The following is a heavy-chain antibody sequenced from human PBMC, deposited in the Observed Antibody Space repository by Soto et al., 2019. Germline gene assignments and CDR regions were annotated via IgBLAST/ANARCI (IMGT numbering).Heavy chain of an antibody. CDR1: GFTFTSYP. CDR2: ISYDGTNK. Sequence: QVQLVESGGGVVQPGRSLRLSCAASGFTFTSYPMHWVRQAPGKGLEWVAVISYDGTNKYYADFVKGRFTISRDNSKNTLYLQMNSLRAEDTAVYYCAREVDYWGQGTLVTVSS. J-gene: IGHJ4*02. CDR3: AREVDY. V-gene: IGHV3-30-3*01.